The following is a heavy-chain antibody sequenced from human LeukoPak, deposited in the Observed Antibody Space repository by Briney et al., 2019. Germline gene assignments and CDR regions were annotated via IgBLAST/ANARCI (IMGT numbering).Heavy chain of an antibody. CDR3: ARGLFLSGYLDAFDI. Sequence: GGSLRLSCVVSGFTVSTNYMGWVRQAPGKGLEWVSLIYNDGRTYYADSVKGRCTISRDNSKNTLYLQMNSLRVEDTAVYYCARGLFLSGYLDAFDIWGQGTVVTVSS. CDR2: IYNDGRT. V-gene: IGHV3-53*01. CDR1: GFTVSTNY. J-gene: IGHJ3*02. D-gene: IGHD3-22*01.